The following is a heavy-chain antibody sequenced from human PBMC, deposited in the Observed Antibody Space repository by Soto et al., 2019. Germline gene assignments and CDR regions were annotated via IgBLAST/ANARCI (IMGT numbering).Heavy chain of an antibody. V-gene: IGHV4-34*01. D-gene: IGHD2-2*01. J-gene: IGHJ4*02. Sequence: SETLSLTCAVYGGSFSGYYWSWIRQPPGKGLEWIGEINHSGSTNYNPSLKSRVTISVDTSKNQFSLKLSSVTAADTAVYYCARWGIVVVPAAKRRGDYWGQGTLVTVSS. CDR2: INHSGST. CDR1: GGSFSGYY. CDR3: ARWGIVVVPAAKRRGDY.